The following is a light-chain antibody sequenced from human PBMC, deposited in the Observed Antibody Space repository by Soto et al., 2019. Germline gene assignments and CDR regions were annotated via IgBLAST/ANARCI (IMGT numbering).Light chain of an antibody. Sequence: EIVLTQSPGTLSFSPGERATLSWRASQSVSSNYLAWYQQKPGQAPRLLIYGASSRATGIPDRFSGSGSGTDFTLTIRRLEPEDFAVYYCQQYGSSYPWTFGQGTKVDIK. CDR1: QSVSSNY. CDR2: GAS. V-gene: IGKV3-20*01. CDR3: QQYGSSYPWT. J-gene: IGKJ1*01.